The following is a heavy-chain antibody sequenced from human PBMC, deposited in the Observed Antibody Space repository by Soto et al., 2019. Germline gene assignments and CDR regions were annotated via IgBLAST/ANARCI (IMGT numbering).Heavy chain of an antibody. D-gene: IGHD6-19*01. CDR2: IWYDGSNE. CDR3: ARDRRGSGWYDYVDY. J-gene: IGHJ4*02. CDR1: GFTFSSYG. V-gene: IGHV3-33*01. Sequence: QVQLVESGGGVVQPGRSLRLSCAASGFTFSSYGMHWVRQAPGKGLEWVAVIWYDGSNENYADSVKGRFTISRDNSKNTLYLQMNSLRAEATALYYCARDRRGSGWYDYVDYWGQGTLVTVSS.